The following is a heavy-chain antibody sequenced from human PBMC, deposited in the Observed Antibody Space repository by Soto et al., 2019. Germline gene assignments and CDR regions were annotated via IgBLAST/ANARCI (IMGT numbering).Heavy chain of an antibody. V-gene: IGHV4-30-4*01. CDR2: IYYSGST. D-gene: IGHD2-2*01. CDR3: ASVMFCITTSCTPAIWIGA. J-gene: IGHJ5*02. Sequence: PSETLSLTCTVSGGSSNNGDYFWTWIRQSPEKGLEWIGYIYYSGSTYYNPSLKSRVTISLDTSMNQFSLKLNSVTAAGTAVYYCASVMFCITTSCTPAIWIGACGQESLVTVSS. CDR1: GGSSNNGDYF.